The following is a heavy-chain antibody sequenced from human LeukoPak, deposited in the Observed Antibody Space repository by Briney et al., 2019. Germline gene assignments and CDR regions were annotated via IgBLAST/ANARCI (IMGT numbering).Heavy chain of an antibody. CDR2: IYHSGST. V-gene: IGHV4-4*02. J-gene: IGHJ4*02. D-gene: IGHD6-13*01. Sequence: SETLSLTCAVSGGSISSSNWWSWVRPPPGEGLEWIGEIYHSGSTNYNPSLKSRATISVDKSKNQFSLKLSSVTAADTAVYYCAKYSSSWGYFDYWGQGTLVTVSS. CDR3: AKYSSSWGYFDY. CDR1: GGSISSSNW.